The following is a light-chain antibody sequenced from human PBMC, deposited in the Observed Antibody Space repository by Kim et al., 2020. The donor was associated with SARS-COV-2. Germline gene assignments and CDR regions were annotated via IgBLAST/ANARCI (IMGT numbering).Light chain of an antibody. CDR1: QSVSSR. V-gene: IGKV1-5*01. CDR3: QQYSLYSWT. CDR2: DAS. J-gene: IGKJ1*01. Sequence: DIQMTQSPSTLSASVGDRVTITCRASQSVSSRLAWYQQKPGRAPNLLIYDASSLQSGVPSRFSGSGSGTEFTLTISSLQPDDFATYYCQQYSLYSWTFGQGTKVDIK.